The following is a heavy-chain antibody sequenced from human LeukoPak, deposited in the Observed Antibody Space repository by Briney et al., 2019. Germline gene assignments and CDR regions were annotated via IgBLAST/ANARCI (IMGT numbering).Heavy chain of an antibody. CDR2: INPNSGGT. V-gene: IGHV1-2*02. CDR3: VRQYYDSSGLNWFDP. Sequence: ASVKVSCKASGYTFTGYYMHWVRQAPGQGLEWMGWINPNSGGTNYAQKFQGRVTMTRDTSISTAYMELSRLRSDDTAVYYCVRQYYDSSGLNWFDPWGQGTLVTVSS. J-gene: IGHJ5*02. CDR1: GYTFTGYY. D-gene: IGHD3-22*01.